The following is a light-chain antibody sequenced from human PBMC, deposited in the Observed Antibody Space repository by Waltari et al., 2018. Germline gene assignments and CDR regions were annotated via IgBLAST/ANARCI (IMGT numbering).Light chain of an antibody. J-gene: IGKJ5*01. Sequence: EIVLTQSPPTLSLSPGDRATLSCMASASVSSYLAWYQQKPGQAPRLLFYDTSNRATGIPARFTGSGYGTDFTLTISSLEPEDSAVYYCQQRSNWPITFGQGTRLEI. V-gene: IGKV3-11*01. CDR3: QQRSNWPIT. CDR2: DTS. CDR1: ASVSSY.